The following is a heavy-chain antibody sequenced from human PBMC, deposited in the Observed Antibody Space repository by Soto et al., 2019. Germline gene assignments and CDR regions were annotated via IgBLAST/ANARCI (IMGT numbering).Heavy chain of an antibody. CDR1: GYTLTELS. V-gene: IGHV1-24*01. J-gene: IGHJ4*02. Sequence: ASVKVSCKVSGYTLTELSMHWVRQAPGKGLEWMGGFDPEDGETIYAQKFQGRVTMTEDTSTDTAYMELSSLRSEDTAVYYCATDSGYYDISGVFDYWGQGTLVTVSS. CDR2: FDPEDGET. D-gene: IGHD3-22*01. CDR3: ATDSGYYDISGVFDY.